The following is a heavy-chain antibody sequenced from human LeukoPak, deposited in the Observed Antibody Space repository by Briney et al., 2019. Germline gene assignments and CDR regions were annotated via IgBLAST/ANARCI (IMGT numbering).Heavy chain of an antibody. J-gene: IGHJ3*02. CDR1: GGSFSGYY. D-gene: IGHD4-17*01. V-gene: IGHV4-34*01. Sequence: SETLSLTCAVYGGSFSGYYWSWIRQPPGKGLEWIGEINHSGSTNYNPSLKSRVTISVDTSKNQFSLKLSSVTAADTAVYYCARGGGGMTTVTTRGQRAFDIWGQGTMVTVSS. CDR2: INHSGST. CDR3: ARGGGGMTTVTTRGQRAFDI.